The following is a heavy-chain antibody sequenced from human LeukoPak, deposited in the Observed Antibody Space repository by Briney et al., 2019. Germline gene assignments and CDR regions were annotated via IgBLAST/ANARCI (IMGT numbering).Heavy chain of an antibody. V-gene: IGHV1-46*01. Sequence: ASVKVSCKASGYTFTSYYMHWVRLAPGQGLEWMGIINPSGGSTSYAQKFQGRVTMTRDMSTSTVYMELSSLRSEDTAVYYCASAFAQRSPNDYRGQGTLVTVSS. D-gene: IGHD3-16*01. CDR1: GYTFTSYY. CDR3: ASAFAQRSPNDY. CDR2: INPSGGST. J-gene: IGHJ4*02.